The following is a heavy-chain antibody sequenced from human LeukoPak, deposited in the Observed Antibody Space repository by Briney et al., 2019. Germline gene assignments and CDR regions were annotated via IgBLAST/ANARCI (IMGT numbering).Heavy chain of an antibody. CDR1: GGSFSGYY. CDR2: INHSGST. D-gene: IGHD6-13*01. Sequence: SETLSLTCAVYGGSFSGYYWSWIRQPPGKGLEWIGEINHSGSTNYNPSLKSRVTMSVDTSQNQFSLNPSSVTAADTAVYYCARGGSSSWYGDAFDIWGQGTTVTVSP. CDR3: ARGGSSSWYGDAFDI. J-gene: IGHJ3*02. V-gene: IGHV4-34*01.